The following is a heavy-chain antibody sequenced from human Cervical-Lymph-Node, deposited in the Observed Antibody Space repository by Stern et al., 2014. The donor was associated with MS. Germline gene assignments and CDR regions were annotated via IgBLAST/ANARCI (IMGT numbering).Heavy chain of an antibody. Sequence: EVQLVESGGGLVQPGRSLRLSCTASGFTFGDYAMSWCRQALGKGLEWIGLIRSKDYGETTEYAASVKGRCNISRDDSKSVAYLQMNSLRTEDTAVYYCSRSTTPDDFWGQGTLVTVSS. CDR1: GFTFGDYA. V-gene: IGHV3-49*03. J-gene: IGHJ4*02. CDR3: SRSTTPDDF. D-gene: IGHD2-15*01. CDR2: IRSKDYGETT.